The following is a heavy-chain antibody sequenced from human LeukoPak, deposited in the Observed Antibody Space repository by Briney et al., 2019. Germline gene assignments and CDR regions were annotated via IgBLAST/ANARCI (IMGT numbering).Heavy chain of an antibody. CDR2: ISGSGVST. D-gene: IGHD2-8*01. CDR1: GFTFSIYA. CDR3: AKDEKKYCTNGVCYFY. J-gene: IGHJ4*02. V-gene: IGHV3-23*01. Sequence: PGGSLRLSCAASGFTFSIYAMNWVRQAPGKGLEWVSGISGSGVSTYYADSVKGRFTISRDNSKNTLYLQMNSLRAEDTAVYYCAKDEKKYCTNGVCYFYWGQGTLVTVSS.